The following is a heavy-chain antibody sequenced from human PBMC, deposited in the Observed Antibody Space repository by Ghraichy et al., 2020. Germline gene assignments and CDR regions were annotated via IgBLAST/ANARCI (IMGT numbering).Heavy chain of an antibody. J-gene: IGHJ6*02. CDR1: GYTFTNYY. Sequence: ASVKVSCKASGYTFTNYYMHWVRQAPGQGLEWMGIINPSGGSTSYAQKFQGRVAMTRDTSTSTVYMELSSLRSEDTAVFYCASTLYYYGSGSYGSYYYGMDVWGPGTTVTVSS. CDR2: INPSGGST. D-gene: IGHD3-10*01. CDR3: ASTLYYYGSGSYGSYYYGMDV. V-gene: IGHV1-46*01.